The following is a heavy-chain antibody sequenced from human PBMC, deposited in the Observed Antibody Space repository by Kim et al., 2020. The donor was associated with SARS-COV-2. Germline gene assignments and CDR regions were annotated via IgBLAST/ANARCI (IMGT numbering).Heavy chain of an antibody. CDR2: ISSSSSYI. V-gene: IGHV3-21*01. Sequence: GGSLRLSCAASGFTFSSYSMNWVRQAPGKGLEWVSSISSSSSYIYYADSVKGRFTISRDNAKNSLYLQMNSLRAEDTAVYYCAIIVATISDFDIWGQGTMVTVSS. D-gene: IGHD5-12*01. J-gene: IGHJ3*02. CDR1: GFTFSSYS. CDR3: AIIVATISDFDI.